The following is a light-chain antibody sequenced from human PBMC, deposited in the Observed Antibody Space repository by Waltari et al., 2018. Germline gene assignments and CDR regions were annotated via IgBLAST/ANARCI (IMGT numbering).Light chain of an antibody. CDR3: QSGDNSGTNRVL. CDR1: ALPKQY. Sequence: SYELTQPPSVSVSPGQTARSTCSGAALPKQYVYWYQQKSGQAPRLVMYKDRERPSGIPERFSGSSSGTTVTLTISGVQAEDEADYYCQSGDNSGTNRVLFGGGTKLTVL. J-gene: IGLJ2*01. V-gene: IGLV3-25*03. CDR2: KDR.